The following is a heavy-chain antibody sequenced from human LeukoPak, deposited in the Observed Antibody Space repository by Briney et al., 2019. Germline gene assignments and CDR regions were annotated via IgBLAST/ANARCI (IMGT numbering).Heavy chain of an antibody. CDR2: IYTSGST. CDR3: AREVVPAAMTYYYYYYMYV. J-gene: IGHJ6*03. V-gene: IGHV4-61*02. D-gene: IGHD2-2*01. Sequence: SETLSLTYTVSGGSISSGSYYWSWIRRPAGKGLEWIGRIYTSGSTNYNPSLKSRVTISVDTSKNQFSLKLSSVTAADTAVYYCAREVVPAAMTYYYYYYMYVWGKGTTVTVSS. CDR1: GGSISSGSYY.